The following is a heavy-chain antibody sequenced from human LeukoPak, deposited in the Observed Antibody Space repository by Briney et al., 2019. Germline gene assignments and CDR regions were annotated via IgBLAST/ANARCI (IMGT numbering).Heavy chain of an antibody. V-gene: IGHV1-18*01. CDR2: FNPESGST. CDR3: AREHSSSWDQFDY. CDR1: GYSFVGYG. Sequence: ASVKVSCKASGYSFVGYGITWVRQAPGQGLEWMGWFNPESGSTNYAQKVQGRVTMTADTSTSTSYMELRSPRSDDTAVYYCAREHSSSWDQFDYWGQGTLVTVSS. J-gene: IGHJ4*02. D-gene: IGHD6-13*01.